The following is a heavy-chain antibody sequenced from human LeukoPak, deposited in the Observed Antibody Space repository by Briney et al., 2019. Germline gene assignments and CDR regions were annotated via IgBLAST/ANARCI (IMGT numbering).Heavy chain of an antibody. D-gene: IGHD6-13*01. V-gene: IGHV3-66*01. CDR1: GFVVSDTF. Sequence: GGSLRLSCAASGFVVSDTFMSWFRQAPGKGLEWVSVIYTRGNTFYADSVKGRFTISRDNAKNSMYLQMDSLRAEDTAVYYCARDGAAAGFDYWGQGTLVTVSS. CDR3: ARDGAAAGFDY. J-gene: IGHJ4*02. CDR2: IYTRGNT.